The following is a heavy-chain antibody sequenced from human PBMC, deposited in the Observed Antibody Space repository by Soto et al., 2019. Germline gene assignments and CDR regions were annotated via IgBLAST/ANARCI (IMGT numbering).Heavy chain of an antibody. V-gene: IGHV3-33*01. Sequence: GGSLRLSCAASGFTFSSYGMHWVRQAPGKGLEWVAVIWYDGSNKYYADSVKGRFTISRDNSKNTLYLQMNSLRAEDTAVYYCARAPIDGSSTSCYESPIDYWGPGTLVTVSS. CDR2: IWYDGSNK. J-gene: IGHJ4*02. CDR1: GFTFSSYG. CDR3: ARAPIDGSSTSCYESPIDY. D-gene: IGHD2-2*01.